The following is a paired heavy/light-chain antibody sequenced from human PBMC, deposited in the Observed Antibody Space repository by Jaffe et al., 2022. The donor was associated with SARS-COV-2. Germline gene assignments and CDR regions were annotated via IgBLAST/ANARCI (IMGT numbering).Light chain of an antibody. V-gene: IGLV2-8*01. Sequence: QSALTQPPSASGSPGQSVTISCTGTSSDVGGYNYVSWYQQHPGKAPKLMIYEVSKRPSGVPDRFSGSKSGNTASLTVSGLQAEDEADYYCSSYAGGNNFVVFGGGTKLTVL. CDR2: EVS. J-gene: IGLJ2*01. CDR3: SSYAGGNNFVV. CDR1: SSDVGGYNY.
Heavy chain of an antibody. V-gene: IGHV2-5*02. CDR2: IFWDDDK. CDR3: ALSRKEDHSSGYKVSCFDP. Sequence: QITLKESGPTLVKPTQTLTLTCTFSGFSLSTSGVGVGWIRQPPGKALEWLALIFWDDDKRYSPSLKSRLTITKDTSKNQVVLTMTNMDPVDTATYYCALSRKEDHSSGYKVSCFDPWGQGTLVTVSS. CDR1: GFSLSTSGVG. D-gene: IGHD3-22*01. J-gene: IGHJ5*02.